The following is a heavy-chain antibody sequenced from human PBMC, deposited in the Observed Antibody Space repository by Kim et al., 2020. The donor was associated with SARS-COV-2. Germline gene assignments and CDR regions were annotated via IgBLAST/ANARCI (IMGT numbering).Heavy chain of an antibody. CDR1: GYTFISYG. V-gene: IGHV1-18*04. J-gene: IGHJ4*02. CDR3: ARDLRRTKYYDILTGYYNSVYYFDY. D-gene: IGHD3-9*01. Sequence: ASVKVSCKVSGYTFISYGISWVRQAPGQGLEWMGWISAYNGNTNYAQKLQGRVTMTTDTSTSTAYMELRSLRSDDTAVYYCARDLRRTKYYDILTGYYNSVYYFDYWGQGTLLTVSS. CDR2: ISAYNGNT.